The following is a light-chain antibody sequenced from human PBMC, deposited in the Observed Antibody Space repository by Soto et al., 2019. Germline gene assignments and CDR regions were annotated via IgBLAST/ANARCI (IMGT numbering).Light chain of an antibody. CDR2: DVS. CDR3: CSHAGTYIYV. Sequence: ALTQPRSVSGSPGQSVTISCTGTSSDVGGYNYVSWYQQHPGKAPKLMIYDVSKRPSGVPDRFSGFKSGNTASLTISGLQAEDEADYSCCSHAGTYIYVFGTGTKVTVL. J-gene: IGLJ1*01. CDR1: SSDVGGYNY. V-gene: IGLV2-11*01.